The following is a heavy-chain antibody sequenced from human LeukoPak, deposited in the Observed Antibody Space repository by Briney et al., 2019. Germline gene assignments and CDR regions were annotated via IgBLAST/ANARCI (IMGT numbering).Heavy chain of an antibody. CDR3: AKFTSPSYSDKGGFDY. J-gene: IGHJ4*02. CDR2: ISANDGGT. Sequence: GGSLRLSCAASGFTFSSYAMTWVRQAPGKGLEWISAISANDGGTYYADSVKGRFTISRDNSRNALYLQIKNLRAEDTAVYYCAKFTSPSYSDKGGFDYWGQGTLVTVSS. D-gene: IGHD4-11*01. CDR1: GFTFSSYA. V-gene: IGHV3-23*01.